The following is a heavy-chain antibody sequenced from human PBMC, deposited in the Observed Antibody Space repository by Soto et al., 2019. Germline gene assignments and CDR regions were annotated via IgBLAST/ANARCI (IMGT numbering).Heavy chain of an antibody. CDR1: GDSIGRFY. CDR2: VYSTGGT. CDR3: ARDLSGTGLDI. J-gene: IGHJ6*02. V-gene: IGHV4-4*07. Sequence: QVQLHESGPGLVKPSETLSLTCNVSGDSIGRFYWSWIRQSADKGLEWIGRVYSTGGTAYNHALKGRVTISLDRSNNHVSLEMNSVTAADTAVYFCARDLSGTGLDIWGRGTRVTVSS. D-gene: IGHD1-26*01.